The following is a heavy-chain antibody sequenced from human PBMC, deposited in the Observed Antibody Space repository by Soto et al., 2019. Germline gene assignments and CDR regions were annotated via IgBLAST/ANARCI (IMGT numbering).Heavy chain of an antibody. Sequence: PGGSLRLSCAASGFTFSSYAMHWVRQAPGKGLEWVAVISYDGSNKYYADSVKGRFTISRDNSKNTLYLQMNSLRAEDTAVYYCAREASDGYSYYFDYWGQGTLVTVAS. J-gene: IGHJ4*02. CDR1: GFTFSSYA. CDR2: ISYDGSNK. V-gene: IGHV3-30-3*01. D-gene: IGHD5-18*01. CDR3: AREASDGYSYYFDY.